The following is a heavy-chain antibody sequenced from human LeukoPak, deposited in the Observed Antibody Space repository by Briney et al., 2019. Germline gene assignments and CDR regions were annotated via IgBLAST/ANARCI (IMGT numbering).Heavy chain of an antibody. D-gene: IGHD3-22*01. CDR3: AKDPSGSSGPLY. Sequence: PGGSLRLSCAASGFTFSSYGMHWVRQAPGKGLEWVAVISYDGSNKYYADSVKGRFTISRDNSKNTLYLQMNSLRAEDTAVYYCAKDPSGSSGPLYWGQGNLVTGSS. CDR2: ISYDGSNK. V-gene: IGHV3-30*18. CDR1: GFTFSSYG. J-gene: IGHJ4*02.